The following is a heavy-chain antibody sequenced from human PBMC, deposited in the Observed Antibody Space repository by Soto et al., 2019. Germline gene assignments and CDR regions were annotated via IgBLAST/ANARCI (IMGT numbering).Heavy chain of an antibody. V-gene: IGHV4-31*03. CDR1: GGSISSGGYY. J-gene: IGHJ6*02. D-gene: IGHD3-22*01. CDR2: IYYSGST. CDR3: ARDLDSSGYPGDYYYGMDV. Sequence: SETLSLTCTVSGGSISSGGYYWSWIRQHPGKGLEWIGYIYYSGSTYYNPSLKSRVTISVDTSKNQFSLKLSSVTAADTAVYYCARDLDSSGYPGDYYYGMDVWGQGTTVTVSS.